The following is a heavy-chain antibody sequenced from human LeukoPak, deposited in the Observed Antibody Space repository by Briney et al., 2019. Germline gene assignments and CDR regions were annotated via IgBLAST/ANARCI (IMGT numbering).Heavy chain of an antibody. Sequence: GASVKVSRKASVYTFTSCDINWVRQASGQGLEWMGWMNPKSGNTGYGQSFQGRITMTRDISIGTAYMELSNLTSEDTAIYYCTRGSSGRRDNWGQGTLVTVSA. J-gene: IGHJ4*02. CDR2: MNPKSGNT. V-gene: IGHV1-8*01. D-gene: IGHD2-15*01. CDR3: TRGSSGRRDN. CDR1: VYTFTSCD.